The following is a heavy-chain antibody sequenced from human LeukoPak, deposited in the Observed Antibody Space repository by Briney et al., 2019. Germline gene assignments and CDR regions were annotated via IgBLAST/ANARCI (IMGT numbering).Heavy chain of an antibody. CDR2: ISYDGSNK. D-gene: IGHD2-21*01. Sequence: GGSLRLSCAASGFTFSSYAMHWVRQAPGKGLEWVAVISYDGSNKYYADSVKGRFTISRDNSKNTLYLQMNSLRAEDTAVYYCARDSREGVIANGAFDIWGQGTMVTVSS. CDR3: ARDSREGVIANGAFDI. V-gene: IGHV3-30-3*01. CDR1: GFTFSSYA. J-gene: IGHJ3*02.